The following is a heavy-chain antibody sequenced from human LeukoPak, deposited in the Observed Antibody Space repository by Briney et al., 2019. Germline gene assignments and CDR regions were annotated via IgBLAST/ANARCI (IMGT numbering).Heavy chain of an antibody. J-gene: IGHJ5*02. D-gene: IGHD3-22*01. CDR3: ALRYYYDSSGYS. V-gene: IGHV1-69*04. CDR1: GGTFSSYA. CDR2: IIPILGIA. Sequence: GASVKVSCKASGGTFSSYAISWVRQAPGQGLEWMGRIIPILGIANYAQKFQGRVTITADKSTSTAYMELSSLRSEDTAVYYCALRYYYDSSGYSWGQGTLVTVSS.